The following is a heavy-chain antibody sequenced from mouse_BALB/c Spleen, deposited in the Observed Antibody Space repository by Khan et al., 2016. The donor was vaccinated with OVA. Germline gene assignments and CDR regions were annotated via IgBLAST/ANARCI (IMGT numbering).Heavy chain of an antibody. J-gene: IGHJ4*01. CDR2: IWAGGST. V-gene: IGHV2-9*02. CDR1: GFSLTSYG. Sequence: QVQLKESGPGLVAPSQSLSITCTVSGFSLTSYGVHWVRQPPGKGLEWLGVIWAGGSTNYNSALMSRLSISKDNSKSQVFLIMNSLQTDDTAMYCCARDNPVYALVYWGQGTSVTVSS. CDR3: ARDNPVYALVY.